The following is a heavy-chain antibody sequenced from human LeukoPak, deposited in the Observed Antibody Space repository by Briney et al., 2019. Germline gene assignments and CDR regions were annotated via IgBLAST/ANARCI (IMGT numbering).Heavy chain of an antibody. CDR2: INWNGGST. CDR3: ARGAGYCSGGSCLIDY. J-gene: IGHJ4*02. CDR1: GFTFDDYG. V-gene: IGHV3-20*04. D-gene: IGHD2-15*01. Sequence: GGSLRLSCAASGFTFDDYGMSWVRQAPGKGLEWVSGINWNGGSTGYADSVKGRFTISRDNAKNSLYLQMNSLRAEDTALYYCARGAGYCSGGSCLIDYWGQGTLVTVSS.